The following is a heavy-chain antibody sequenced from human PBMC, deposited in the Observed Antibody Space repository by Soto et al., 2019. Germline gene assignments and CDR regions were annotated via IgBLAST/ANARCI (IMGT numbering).Heavy chain of an antibody. Sequence: EVQLVESGGGLVQPGGSLRLSCAASGFTFCSYEMNWVRQAPGKGLEWVSYISSSGSTIYYADSVKGRFTISRDNAKNSLYLQMNSLRAEDTAVYYCAREGTSGSHYYYGMDVWGQGTTVTVSS. J-gene: IGHJ6*02. V-gene: IGHV3-48*03. D-gene: IGHD3-10*01. CDR2: ISSSGSTI. CDR1: GFTFCSYE. CDR3: AREGTSGSHYYYGMDV.